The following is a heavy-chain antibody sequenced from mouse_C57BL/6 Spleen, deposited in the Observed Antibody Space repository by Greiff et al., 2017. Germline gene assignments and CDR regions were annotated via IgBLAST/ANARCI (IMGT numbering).Heavy chain of an antibody. CDR3: ARWDGAMDY. D-gene: IGHD2-3*01. Sequence: EVQLQQSGPELVKPGASVKISCKASGYTFTDYYMNWVKQSHGKSLEWIGDINPNNGGTSYNQKFKGKATLTVDKSSSTAYMELRSLTSGDSAVYYCARWDGAMDYWGQGTSVTVSS. J-gene: IGHJ4*01. CDR1: GYTFTDYY. V-gene: IGHV1-26*01. CDR2: INPNNGGT.